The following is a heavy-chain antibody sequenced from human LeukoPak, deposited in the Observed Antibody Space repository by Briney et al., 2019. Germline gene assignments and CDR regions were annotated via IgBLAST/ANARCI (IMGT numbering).Heavy chain of an antibody. CDR3: ARIPTVVTPFFDY. CDR2: IYYSGST. Sequence: SQTLSLTCTVSGGSISSGGYYWSWIRQHPGKGLEWIGYIYYSGSTYYNPSLKSRVTISVDMSKNQFSLKLSSVTAADTAVYYCARIPTVVTPFFDYWGQGTLVTVSS. CDR1: GGSISSGGYY. V-gene: IGHV4-31*03. J-gene: IGHJ4*02. D-gene: IGHD4-23*01.